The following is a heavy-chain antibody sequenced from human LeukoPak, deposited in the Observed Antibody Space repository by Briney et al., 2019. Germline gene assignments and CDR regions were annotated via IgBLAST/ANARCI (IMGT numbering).Heavy chain of an antibody. Sequence: SVKVSCKTSGGTFTSYAITWGRQAPGQGLEWMGKIIPISGTTNYAQKFQGRVTFTADESTSTAYMELSSLRSEDTALYYCARKLRLGGNWFDPWGQGTLVTVSS. CDR3: ARKLRLGGNWFDP. V-gene: IGHV1-69*15. CDR1: GGTFTSYA. CDR2: IIPISGTT. D-gene: IGHD1-26*01. J-gene: IGHJ5*02.